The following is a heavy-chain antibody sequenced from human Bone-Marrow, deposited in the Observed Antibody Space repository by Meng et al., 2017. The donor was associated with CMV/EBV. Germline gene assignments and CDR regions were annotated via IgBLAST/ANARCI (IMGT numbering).Heavy chain of an antibody. J-gene: IGHJ6*02. CDR1: GFTFSSYW. Sequence: GGSLRLSCAASGFTFSSYWMSWVRQAPGKGLEWVANIKQDGSEKYYVDSVKGRFTISRDNSKNTLYLQMNSLRAEDTAVYYCARDQELQYQLLYFYYGMDVWGQGTTVTFYS. CDR3: ARDQELQYQLLYFYYGMDV. D-gene: IGHD2-2*02. V-gene: IGHV3-7*01. CDR2: IKQDGSEK.